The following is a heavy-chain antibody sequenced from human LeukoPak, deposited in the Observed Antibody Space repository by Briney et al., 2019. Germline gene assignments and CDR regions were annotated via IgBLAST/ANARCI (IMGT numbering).Heavy chain of an antibody. CDR2: IYHSGTT. V-gene: IGHV4-30-2*01. J-gene: IGHJ5*02. CDR1: GGSISSGGYS. D-gene: IGHD6-13*01. CDR3: ARDQSSSWYWFDP. Sequence: PSQTLSLTCAVSGGSISSGGYSWNWIRQPPGKGLEWIGYIYHSGTTYYNPSLKSRVTISVDRSKNQFSPKLSSVTAADTAVYYCARDQSSSWYWFDPWGQGTLVTVSS.